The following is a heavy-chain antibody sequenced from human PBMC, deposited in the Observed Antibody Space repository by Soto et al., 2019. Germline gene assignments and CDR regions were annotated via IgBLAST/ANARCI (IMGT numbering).Heavy chain of an antibody. Sequence: PGGSLRLSCAASGFTFSTYNMVWVRQAPGKGLEWLSYIPTTSIPIYYADSVKGRFTISRDNSKNTLYLQMNSLRAEDTAVYYCAKVVYSGSYTYYYYYGMDVWGQGTTVTVSS. V-gene: IGHV3-48*01. CDR1: GFTFSTYN. D-gene: IGHD1-26*01. CDR2: IPTTSIPI. CDR3: AKVVYSGSYTYYYYYGMDV. J-gene: IGHJ6*02.